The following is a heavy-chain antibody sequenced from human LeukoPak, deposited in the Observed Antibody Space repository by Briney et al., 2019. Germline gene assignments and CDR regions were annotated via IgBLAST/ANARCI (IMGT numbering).Heavy chain of an antibody. CDR1: GYTFTSYG. CDR2: ISAYNGNT. Sequence: GASVKVSCKASGYTFTSYGISWVRQAPGQGLEWMGWISAYNGNTNYAQKLQGRVTMTTDTSTSTAYMELRSLRSDDTAVYYCARVPLFYYGSGSQYAFDIWGQGTVVTVSS. CDR3: ARVPLFYYGSGSQYAFDI. D-gene: IGHD3-10*01. J-gene: IGHJ3*02. V-gene: IGHV1-18*01.